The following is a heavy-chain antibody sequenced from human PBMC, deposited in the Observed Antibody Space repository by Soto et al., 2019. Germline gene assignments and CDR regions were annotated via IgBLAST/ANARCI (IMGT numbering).Heavy chain of an antibody. CDR1: GGTFSSYA. Sequence: QGQLVQSGAEVKKPGSSVKVSCKASGGTFSSYAISWVRQAPGQGLEWMGGIIPIFGTANYAQKIQGRVTISADETTVTADMGVSSLRSDDTAVYYFARSRVAATSLAYSYGMDFWGQGTTVTASS. CDR3: ARSRVAATSLAYSYGMDF. D-gene: IGHD2-15*01. V-gene: IGHV1-69*01. J-gene: IGHJ6*02. CDR2: IIPIFGTA.